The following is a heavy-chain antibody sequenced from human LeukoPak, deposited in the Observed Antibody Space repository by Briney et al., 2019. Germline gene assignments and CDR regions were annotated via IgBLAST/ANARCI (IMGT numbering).Heavy chain of an antibody. CDR1: GFTFNSYA. J-gene: IGHJ4*02. V-gene: IGHV3-30*02. CDR3: ARGYGENYLNY. Sequence: GGALRLSCEASGFTFNSYAMHWVRQVPGKGLQWVAFIRYDGSDKYYADSVKGRFTISRDNSKNTLYLQLNSLIPDDMAVYYCARGYGENYLNYWGQGTLVTVST. CDR2: IRYDGSDK. D-gene: IGHD4/OR15-4a*01.